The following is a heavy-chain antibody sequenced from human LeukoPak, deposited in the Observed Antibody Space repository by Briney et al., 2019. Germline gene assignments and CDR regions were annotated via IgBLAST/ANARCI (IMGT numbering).Heavy chain of an antibody. CDR1: GFTFSSYE. CDR3: ARDPYNGNYGDSYYYYMDV. J-gene: IGHJ6*03. CDR2: INWNGGST. V-gene: IGHV3-20*04. D-gene: IGHD1-26*01. Sequence: GGSLRLSCAASGFTFSSYEMNWVRQAPGKGLEWVSGINWNGGSTGYADSVKGRFTISRDNAKNSLYLQMNSLRAEDTAIYYCARDPYNGNYGDSYYYYMDVWGKGTTVTISS.